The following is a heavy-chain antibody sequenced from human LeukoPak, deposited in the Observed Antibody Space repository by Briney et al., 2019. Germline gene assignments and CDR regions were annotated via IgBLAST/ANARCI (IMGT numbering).Heavy chain of an antibody. CDR1: GFTFSSYD. V-gene: IGHV3-13*01. Sequence: GGSLRLSCAASGFTFSSYDMHWVRQATGKGLEWVSAIGTAGDTYYPGSVKGRFTISRENAKNSLYLQMNSLRAGDTAVYYCARGAGTEGWFDPWGQGTLVTVSS. CDR3: ARGAGTEGWFDP. J-gene: IGHJ5*02. D-gene: IGHD6-19*01. CDR2: IGTAGDT.